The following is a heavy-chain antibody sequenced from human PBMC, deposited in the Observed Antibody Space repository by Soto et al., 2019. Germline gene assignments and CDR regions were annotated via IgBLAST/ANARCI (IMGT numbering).Heavy chain of an antibody. CDR1: GASIKNYY. CDR2: IYYRGST. J-gene: IGHJ6*02. V-gene: IGHV4-59*08. Sequence: QVQLQESGPGLVKPSETLSLTCTVSGASIKNYYWSWIRQPPGKGLEWIGYIYYRGSTNHNPSLKSRVTTSVDTSKNQFSLKLSSVTAADTAVYHCARHRHGDYGDVDYYFYGMDVWGQGTTVTVSS. D-gene: IGHD4-17*01. CDR3: ARHRHGDYGDVDYYFYGMDV.